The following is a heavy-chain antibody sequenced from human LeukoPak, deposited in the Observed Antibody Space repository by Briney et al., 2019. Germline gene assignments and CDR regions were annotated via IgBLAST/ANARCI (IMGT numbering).Heavy chain of an antibody. J-gene: IGHJ4*02. D-gene: IGHD6-13*01. Sequence: ASVKVSCKASGYTFTTYYVHWVRQAPGQGLEWMGIINPTGGTTTYAQKFQGRVTMTRDTSTSTVFMEVNSLGSEDKAVYCCALYSSTWYWGQGTLVTVSS. V-gene: IGHV1-46*01. CDR2: INPTGGTT. CDR3: ALYSSTWY. CDR1: GYTFTTYY.